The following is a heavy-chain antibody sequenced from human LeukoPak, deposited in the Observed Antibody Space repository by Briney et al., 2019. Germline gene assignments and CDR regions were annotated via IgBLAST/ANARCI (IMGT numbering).Heavy chain of an antibody. D-gene: IGHD4-23*01. CDR3: ARRIVVTRGFDY. CDR1: GGSIGSSSYY. CDR2: IYYSGST. V-gene: IGHV4-39*01. Sequence: PSXTLSLTCTVSGGSIGSSSYYWGWIRQPPGKGLEWIGSIYYSGSTYYNPSLKSRVTISVDTSKNQFSLKLSSVTAADTAVYYCARRIVVTRGFDYWGQGTLVTVSS. J-gene: IGHJ4*02.